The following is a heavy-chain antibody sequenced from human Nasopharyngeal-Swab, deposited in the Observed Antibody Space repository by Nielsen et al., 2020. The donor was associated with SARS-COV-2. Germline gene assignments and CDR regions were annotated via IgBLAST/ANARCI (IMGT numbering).Heavy chain of an antibody. J-gene: IGHJ3*02. CDR2: ISVYNGNT. CDR3: ATQKLWSSGFDI. D-gene: IGHD3-10*01. Sequence: ASVKVSCKASGYTFANYGVSWVRQAPGQGLEWMGWISVYNGNTGYAQNFQGRVTMTEDTSTDTAYMELSSLRSEDTAVYYCATQKLWSSGFDIWGQGTMVTVSS. V-gene: IGHV1-18*01. CDR1: GYTFANYG.